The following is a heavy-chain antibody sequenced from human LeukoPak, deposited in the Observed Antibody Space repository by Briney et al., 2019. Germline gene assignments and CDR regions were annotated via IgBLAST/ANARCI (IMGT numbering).Heavy chain of an antibody. CDR2: INHSGST. J-gene: IGHJ4*02. CDR3: ARYYGGNSNFDY. D-gene: IGHD4-23*01. CDR1: GGSFSGYY. V-gene: IGHV4-34*01. Sequence: SETLSLTCAVYGGSFSGYYWSWIRQPPGKGLEWIGEINHSGSTYYNPSLKSRVTISVDTSKNQFSLKLSSVTAADTAVYYCARYYGGNSNFDYWGQGTLVTVSS.